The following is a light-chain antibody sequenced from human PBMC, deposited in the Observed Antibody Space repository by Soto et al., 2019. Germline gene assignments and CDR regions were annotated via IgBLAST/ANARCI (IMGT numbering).Light chain of an antibody. CDR2: QVT. CDR1: SSYVAIYNY. V-gene: IGLV2-14*01. J-gene: IGLJ1*01. CDR3: SSYTDSSNYV. Sequence: SVLPQPPSLSWSPGQSIIRSCTGTSSYVAIYNYVSWYQQQPGKAPKLMIYQVTNRPSGVSNRFSGSRSGNTASLTISGLQAEDEADYYCSSYTDSSNYVFGTGTKVTVL.